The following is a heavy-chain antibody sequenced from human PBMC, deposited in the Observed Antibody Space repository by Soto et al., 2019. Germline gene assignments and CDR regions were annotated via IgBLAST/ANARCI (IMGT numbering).Heavy chain of an antibody. Sequence: GGSLRLSCAASGFTFSNYAMSWVRQAPGKGLEWVSAIGKSSVTTYYLDSVKGRFTISRDNPKNTLYLQMNSLRAEDTAVYYCTKRDDSSGYPYYFDSWGQGTLVTVSS. CDR1: GFTFSNYA. CDR2: IGKSSVTT. D-gene: IGHD3-22*01. J-gene: IGHJ4*02. CDR3: TKRDDSSGYPYYFDS. V-gene: IGHV3-23*01.